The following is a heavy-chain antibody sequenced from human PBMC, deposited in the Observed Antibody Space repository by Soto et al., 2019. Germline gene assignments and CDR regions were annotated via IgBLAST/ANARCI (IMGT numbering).Heavy chain of an antibody. D-gene: IGHD6-6*01. CDR1: GYTLTELS. CDR3: ATVGASIAARFWFDP. CDR2: FDPEDGET. J-gene: IGHJ5*02. Sequence: ASVKVSCKVSGYTLTELSMHWVRQAPGKGLEWMGGFDPEDGETIYAQKFQGRVTMTEDTSTDTAYMELSSLRSEDTAGEYCATVGASIAARFWFDPWGQGTLVTVSS. V-gene: IGHV1-24*01.